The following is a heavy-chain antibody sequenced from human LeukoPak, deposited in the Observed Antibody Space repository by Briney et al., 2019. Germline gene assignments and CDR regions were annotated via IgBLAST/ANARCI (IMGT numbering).Heavy chain of an antibody. Sequence: GGSLRLSCAASGFTVSSNYMSWVRQAPGKGLEWVSVIYSGGSTYYADSVKGRFTISRDNSKNTLYLQMNSLRPEDTAVYYCAKGVGGSANYCYMDVWGKGTTVTVSS. CDR2: IYSGGST. D-gene: IGHD3-10*01. J-gene: IGHJ6*03. CDR1: GFTVSSNY. V-gene: IGHV3-66*01. CDR3: AKGVGGSANYCYMDV.